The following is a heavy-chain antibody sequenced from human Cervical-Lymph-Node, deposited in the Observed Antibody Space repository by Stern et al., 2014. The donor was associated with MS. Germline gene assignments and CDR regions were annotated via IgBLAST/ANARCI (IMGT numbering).Heavy chain of an antibody. CDR2: INPKSGVT. D-gene: IGHD2-15*01. CDR1: GYTLTAYN. J-gene: IGHJ4*02. CDR3: ATRRGCSGGSCSSRSLDY. Sequence: VQLVQSGADVKKPGASVKVSCKASGYTLTAYNMHWLRQAPGQALEWMGRINPKSGVTNYAQKFQDRVTMTRDTSISTVYMELSRLRSNDTAMYYCATRRGCSGGSCSSRSLDYWGQGTLVTVSS. V-gene: IGHV1-2*06.